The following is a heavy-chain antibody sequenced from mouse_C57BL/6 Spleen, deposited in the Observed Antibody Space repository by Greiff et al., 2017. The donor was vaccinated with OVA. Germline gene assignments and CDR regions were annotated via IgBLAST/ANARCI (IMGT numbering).Heavy chain of an antibody. CDR2: IWSDGST. CDR3: ARQLFYDGYYEGAMDY. Sequence: QVQLKESGPGLVAPSQSLSITCTVSGFSLTSYGVHWVRQPPGKGLEWLVVIWSDGSTTYNSALKSRLSISKDHSKSQVFLKMNSLQTDDTAMYYCARQLFYDGYYEGAMDYWGQGTSVTVSS. CDR1: GFSLTSYG. V-gene: IGHV2-6-1*01. J-gene: IGHJ4*01. D-gene: IGHD2-3*01.